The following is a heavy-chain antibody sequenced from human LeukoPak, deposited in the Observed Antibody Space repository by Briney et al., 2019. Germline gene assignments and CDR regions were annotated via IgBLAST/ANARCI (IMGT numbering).Heavy chain of an antibody. CDR3: ARFSYYYYYMDV. CDR1: DSSISSSSYY. CDR2: IYYSRST. Sequence: SETLSLTCIVSDSSISSSSYYWGWIRQPPGKEMEWIGSIYYSRSTYYNPSLKSRVTISVDTSKIQFSLKLSSVTAADKAVYYCARFSYYYYYMDVWGKGTTVTVSS. V-gene: IGHV4-39*01. J-gene: IGHJ6*03.